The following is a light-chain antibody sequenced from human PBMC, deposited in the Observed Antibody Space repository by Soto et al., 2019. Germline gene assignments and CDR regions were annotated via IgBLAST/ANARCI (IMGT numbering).Light chain of an antibody. CDR3: QSCDSSLSGSEV. CDR2: GNG. Sequence: QSVLTQPPSVSGAPGQRVTISCTGSSSNIGAGYDVHWYQQLPGTAPKLLIYGNGNRPSGVPDRFSGSKSGTSASLAITGLQAEDEADYYCQSCDSSLSGSEVFGTGTKVTVL. V-gene: IGLV1-40*01. CDR1: SSNIGAGYD. J-gene: IGLJ1*01.